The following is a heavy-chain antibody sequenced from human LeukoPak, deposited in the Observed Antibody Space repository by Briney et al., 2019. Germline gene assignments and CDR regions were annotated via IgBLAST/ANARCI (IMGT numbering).Heavy chain of an antibody. CDR1: GFTFNNAW. CDR2: IFGSGGST. J-gene: IGHJ4*02. V-gene: IGHV3-23*01. D-gene: IGHD6-19*01. Sequence: GGSLRLSCAASGFTFNNAWMSWVRQAPGKGLEWVSGIFGSGGSTHYADSVKGRFTISRDNSKNTVYLQMNSLRAEDTAVYYCAKTTTGYSSGRFPGWPVDYWGQGTLVTVSS. CDR3: AKTTTGYSSGRFPGWPVDY.